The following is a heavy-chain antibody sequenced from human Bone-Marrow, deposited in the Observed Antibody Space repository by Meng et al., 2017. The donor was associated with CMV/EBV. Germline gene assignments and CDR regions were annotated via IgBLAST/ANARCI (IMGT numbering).Heavy chain of an antibody. V-gene: IGHV1-18*01. J-gene: IGHJ4*02. D-gene: IGHD2-21*01. CDR2: ISVYNSNT. CDR1: GYTFTSYG. CDR3: AREVLIHLIWLGY. Sequence: ASVKVSCKASGYTFTSYGMSWVRQAPGQGLEWMGCISVYNSNTNYVQKLQGRVTMTTDTSTSTAYMELRSLRADDTAVYYCAREVLIHLIWLGYWGQGTLVTVSS.